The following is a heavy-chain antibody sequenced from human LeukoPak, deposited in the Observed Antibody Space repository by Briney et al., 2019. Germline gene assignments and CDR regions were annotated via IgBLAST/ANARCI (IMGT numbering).Heavy chain of an antibody. CDR2: IIPILGIA. CDR3: ARGHYGSDDY. CDR1: GGTFSSYA. Sequence: GASVKVSCKASGGTFSSYAISWVRQAPGQGLEWMGRIIPILGIANYAQKFQGRVTITADKSTSTAYMELSSLRSEDTAVYYCARGHYGSDDYWAREPWSPSPQ. D-gene: IGHD3-10*01. V-gene: IGHV1-69*04. J-gene: IGHJ4*02.